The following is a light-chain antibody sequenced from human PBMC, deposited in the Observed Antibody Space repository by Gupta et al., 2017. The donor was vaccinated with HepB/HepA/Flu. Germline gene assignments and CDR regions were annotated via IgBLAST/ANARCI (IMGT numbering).Light chain of an antibody. CDR1: QDISNY. CDR3: QQYDNLPLT. Sequence: DIQMTQPPSSLSASVGDRVTITCQASQDISNYLNWYQQKPGKAPKLLIYDASNLETGVPSRFSGSGSGTDFTFTISSLQHEDIATYYCQQYDNLPLTFGGGTKVEIK. J-gene: IGKJ4*01. CDR2: DAS. V-gene: IGKV1-33*01.